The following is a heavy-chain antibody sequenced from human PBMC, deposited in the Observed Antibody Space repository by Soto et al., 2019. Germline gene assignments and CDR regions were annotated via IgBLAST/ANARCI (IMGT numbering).Heavy chain of an antibody. Sequence: QVQLVQSGAEVKKPGSSVKVSCKASGGSFSRYGISWVRQAPGQGLEWMGWFIPMLGTADYVQKFQGRVTVTADESTNTAYLELSSLRSEDTAVYYCAIEGGDSGGGGGWFEPWGQGTLVTVSS. CDR2: FIPMLGTA. J-gene: IGHJ5*02. D-gene: IGHD3-16*01. CDR3: AIEGGDSGGGGGWFEP. CDR1: GGSFSRYG. V-gene: IGHV1-69*01.